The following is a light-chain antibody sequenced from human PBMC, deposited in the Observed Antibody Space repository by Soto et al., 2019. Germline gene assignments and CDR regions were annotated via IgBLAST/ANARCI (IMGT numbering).Light chain of an antibody. CDR2: KAS. Sequence: DIQMTQSPSSVSASVGDRVTITCRASQGIYSWLAWYQQKSGKAPKVLIYKASSLESGVPSRFSGSGSGTEFTLTISSLQPDDSATYYCQRYNTYPLTFGGGTKVDIK. V-gene: IGKV1-5*03. CDR1: QGIYSW. J-gene: IGKJ4*01. CDR3: QRYNTYPLT.